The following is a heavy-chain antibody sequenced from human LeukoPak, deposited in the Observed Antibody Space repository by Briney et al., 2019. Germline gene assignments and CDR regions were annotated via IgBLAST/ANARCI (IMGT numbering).Heavy chain of an antibody. Sequence: SETLSLTCTVSGGSISSYYWSWIRQPPGKGLEWIGYIYYSGSTNYNPSLKSRVTISVDTSKNQFSLKLSSVTAADTAVYYCAREFYGSGSYFWFDPWGQGTLVTVSS. J-gene: IGHJ5*02. CDR3: AREFYGSGSYFWFDP. CDR2: IYYSGST. V-gene: IGHV4-59*01. CDR1: GGSISSYY. D-gene: IGHD3-10*01.